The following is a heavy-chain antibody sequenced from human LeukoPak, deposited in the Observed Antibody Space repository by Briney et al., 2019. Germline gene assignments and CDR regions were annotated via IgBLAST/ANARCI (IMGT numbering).Heavy chain of an antibody. CDR2: IYSGDST. CDR1: GFTVSSNY. V-gene: IGHV3-66*01. Sequence: GWSLRLSCAASGFTVSSNYMSWVRQAPGKGLEWVSVIYSGDSTYYADSVKGRFTISRDNSKNTLYLQMNSLRAEDTAVYYCARMTVTTDFDYWGQGTLVTVSS. D-gene: IGHD4-17*01. CDR3: ARMTVTTDFDY. J-gene: IGHJ4*02.